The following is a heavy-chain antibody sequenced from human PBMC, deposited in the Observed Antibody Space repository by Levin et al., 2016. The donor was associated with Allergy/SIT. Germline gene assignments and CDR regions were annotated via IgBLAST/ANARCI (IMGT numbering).Heavy chain of an antibody. J-gene: IGHJ4*02. CDR2: IAGSSEAI. CDR1: GFPFISYS. Sequence: GESLKISCSASGFPFISYSMSWVRQAPGKGLEWVANIAGSSEAIYYADSVKGRFTISRDNPNNVLFLQMDRLRAEDAAVYYCVTDVFCTGGRCYMFEYWGPGTRVTVSS. V-gene: IGHV3-23*01. D-gene: IGHD2-15*01. CDR3: VTDVFCTGGRCYMFEY.